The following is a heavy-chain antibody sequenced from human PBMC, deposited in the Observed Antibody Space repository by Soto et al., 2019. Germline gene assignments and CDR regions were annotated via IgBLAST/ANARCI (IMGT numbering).Heavy chain of an antibody. CDR3: ARGGDGYSSFFDY. D-gene: IGHD4-4*01. CDR1: GGSISSSNW. CDR2: IYHSGST. J-gene: IGHJ4*02. V-gene: IGHV4-4*02. Sequence: QVQLQESGPGLVKPSGTLSLTCAVSGGSISSSNWWSWVRQPPGKGLEWIGEIYHSGSTNYNPSLKSRVTISIDRSKNQFSLNLNSVTAADTAVYYCARGGDGYSSFFDYWCQGTLVTVSS.